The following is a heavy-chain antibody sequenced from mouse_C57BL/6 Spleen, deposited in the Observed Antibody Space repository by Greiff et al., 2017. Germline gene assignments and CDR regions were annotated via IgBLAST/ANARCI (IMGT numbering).Heavy chain of an antibody. CDR2: IRNKANGYTT. Sequence: EVKLMESGGGLVQPGGSLSLSCAASGFTFTDYYMSWVRQPPGKALEWLGFIRNKANGYTTEYSASVKGRFTISRDNSQSILYLQMNALRAEDSATYYCARYYDDYDFDDWGQGTTLTVSS. CDR3: ARYYDDYDFDD. V-gene: IGHV7-3*01. J-gene: IGHJ2*01. D-gene: IGHD2-4*01. CDR1: GFTFTDYY.